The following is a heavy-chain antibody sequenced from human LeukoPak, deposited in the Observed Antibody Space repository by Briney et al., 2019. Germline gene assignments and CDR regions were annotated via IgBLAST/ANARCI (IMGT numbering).Heavy chain of an antibody. CDR2: IYYSGSA. CDR3: ARGTSHLYDYSNYLAYGMDV. V-gene: IGHV4-31*03. D-gene: IGHD4-11*01. CDR1: GGSISSGGYY. J-gene: IGHJ6*02. Sequence: SQTLSLTCTVSGGSISSGGYYWSWIRQHPGKGLEWIGYIYYSGSAYYNPSLKSRVTISVDTSKNQFSLKLSSVTAADTAVYYCARGTSHLYDYSNYLAYGMDVWGQGTTVTVSS.